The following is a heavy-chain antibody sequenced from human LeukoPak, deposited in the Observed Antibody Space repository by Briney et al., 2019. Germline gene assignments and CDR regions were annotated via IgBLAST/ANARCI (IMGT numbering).Heavy chain of an antibody. CDR3: TTVKRGNIFGYFDF. Sequence: SETLSLTCTVSGGSMTTHHWNWIRQTPGKGLEWIGYVFDSGRTKENPSLKSRVTLSADTSKNQLSLRLSSVTAADTAVYYCTTVKRGNIFGYFDFWGQGILVTVSS. D-gene: IGHD5-18*01. J-gene: IGHJ4*02. CDR1: GGSMTTHH. V-gene: IGHV4-59*11. CDR2: VFDSGRT.